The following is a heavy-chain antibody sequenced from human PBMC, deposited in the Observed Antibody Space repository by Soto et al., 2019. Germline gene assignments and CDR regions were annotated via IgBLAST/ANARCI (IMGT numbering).Heavy chain of an antibody. CDR1: GYTFTSYY. CDR2: INPSGGST. V-gene: IGHV1-46*01. CDR3: ARDSSIAAHTDV. D-gene: IGHD6-6*01. Sequence: ASVKVSCKASGYTFTSYYMHWVRQAPGQGLEWMGIINPSGGSTSYAQKFQGRVTMTRDTSTSTVYMELSSLRSGDTAVYYCARDSSIAAHTDVWGQGTTVTVSS. J-gene: IGHJ6*02.